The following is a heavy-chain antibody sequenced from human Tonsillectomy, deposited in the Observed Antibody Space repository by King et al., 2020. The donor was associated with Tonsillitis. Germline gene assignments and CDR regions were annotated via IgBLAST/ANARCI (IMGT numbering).Heavy chain of an antibody. CDR3: ARKSSDWGKSYWYFDL. CDR2: MNPNSGNT. V-gene: IGHV1-8*02. CDR1: GYTFTSYD. D-gene: IGHD7-27*01. Sequence: QLVQSGAEVKKPGASVKVSCKASGYTFTSYDINWVRQATGQGLEWMGWMNPNSGNTGYAQKFQGRVTMTRNTSISTAYMELSSLRSEDTAVYYCARKSSDWGKSYWYFDLWGRGTLVTVSS. J-gene: IGHJ2*01.